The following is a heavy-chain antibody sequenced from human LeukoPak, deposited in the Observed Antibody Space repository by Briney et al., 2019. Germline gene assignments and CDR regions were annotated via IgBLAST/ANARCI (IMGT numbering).Heavy chain of an antibody. V-gene: IGHV4-59*01. J-gene: IGHJ4*02. D-gene: IGHD2-15*01. CDR1: GGSISSFY. CDR3: ARASLIGVLGY. CDR2: IYYSGST. Sequence: ETLSLTCTVSGGSISSFYWSWIRQPPGKGLEWIGYIYYSGSTNYNPSLKSRVTISVDTSKNQFSLKLSSVTAADTAVYYCARASLIGVLGYWGQGTLVTVSS.